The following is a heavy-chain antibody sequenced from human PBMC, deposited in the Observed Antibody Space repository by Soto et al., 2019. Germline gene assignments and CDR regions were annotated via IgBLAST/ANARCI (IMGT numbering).Heavy chain of an antibody. Sequence: QVQLVESGGGVVQPGRSLRLSCAASGFTFSTYGMHWVRQAPGKGLEWVAVISYDGSNKYYADSVKGRFTISRDNSKNTVYLQMNSLKAEDTAVYYCARDLRRYSGSYTPDYWGQGTLFTVSS. V-gene: IGHV3-30*19. J-gene: IGHJ4*02. CDR1: GFTFSTYG. D-gene: IGHD1-26*01. CDR3: ARDLRRYSGSYTPDY. CDR2: ISYDGSNK.